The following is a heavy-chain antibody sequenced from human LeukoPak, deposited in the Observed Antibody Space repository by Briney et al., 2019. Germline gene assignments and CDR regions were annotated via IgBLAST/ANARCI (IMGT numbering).Heavy chain of an antibody. J-gene: IGHJ4*02. CDR2: ISGSGGST. Sequence: GGSLRLSCAASGFTFSSYAMSWVRQAPGKGLEWVSAISGSGGSTYYADSVKGRFTISRDNSKNTLYLQMNGLRAEDTAVYYCAKDLDSSGYTPLTDWGQGTLVTVSS. CDR1: GFTFSSYA. CDR3: AKDLDSSGYTPLTD. D-gene: IGHD3-22*01. V-gene: IGHV3-23*01.